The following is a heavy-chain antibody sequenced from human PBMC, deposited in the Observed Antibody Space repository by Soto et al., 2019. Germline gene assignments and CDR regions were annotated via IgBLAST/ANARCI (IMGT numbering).Heavy chain of an antibody. V-gene: IGHV3-23*01. D-gene: IGHD2-2*01. CDR3: ARYIPGVRYYGMDV. Sequence: EVQLLESGGGLVQPGGSLRLSCAASGFTFSSYAMKWVRQAPGKGLEWVSLIGESGTPTYYADSVKGRFTISRDNSGNTLFLEMYSLRAEDTAVYYWARYIPGVRYYGMDVWGQGPTVTVSS. CDR1: GFTFSSYA. J-gene: IGHJ6*02. CDR2: IGESGTPT.